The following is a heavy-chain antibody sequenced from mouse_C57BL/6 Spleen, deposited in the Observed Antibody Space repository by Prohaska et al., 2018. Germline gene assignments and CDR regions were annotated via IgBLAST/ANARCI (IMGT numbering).Heavy chain of an antibody. CDR1: GFTFTDYY. Sequence: EVKLVESGGGLVQPGGSLSLSCAASGFTFTDYYMSWVRQTPGKELEWLGFIRNKANGYTTEYSAAVKGRFTISRDNSQSILYLQMNALRAEDSATYYCARDYFDYWGQGTTLTVSS. CDR2: IRNKANGYTT. V-gene: IGHV7-3*01. CDR3: ARDYFDY. J-gene: IGHJ2*01.